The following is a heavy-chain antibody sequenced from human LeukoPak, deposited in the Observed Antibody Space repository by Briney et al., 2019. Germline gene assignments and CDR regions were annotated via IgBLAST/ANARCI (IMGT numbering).Heavy chain of an antibody. CDR2: IYHSGST. J-gene: IGHJ4*02. D-gene: IGHD4-11*01. V-gene: IGHV4-59*08. CDR3: AGYATTATTNDY. CDR1: GGSISSYY. Sequence: SETLSLTCTVSGGSISSYYWSWIRQPPGKGLEWIGYIYHSGSTNYSPSLKSRVTISVDTSKNQFSLKLSSVSAADTAVYYCAGYATTATTNDYWGQGTLVTVSS.